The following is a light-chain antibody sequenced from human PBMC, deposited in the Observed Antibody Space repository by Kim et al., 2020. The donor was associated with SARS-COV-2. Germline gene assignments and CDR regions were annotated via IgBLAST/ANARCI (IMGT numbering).Light chain of an antibody. CDR1: QGINNY. Sequence: AYVGDTVTITCRASQGINNYLAWFRQKPGPAPKSLIYEASSLQTGVPSKFSGSGSGTDFTLTITSLQPEDFATYYCQQYKSYPLTFGGGTKVDIK. V-gene: IGKV1-16*02. CDR2: EAS. J-gene: IGKJ4*01. CDR3: QQYKSYPLT.